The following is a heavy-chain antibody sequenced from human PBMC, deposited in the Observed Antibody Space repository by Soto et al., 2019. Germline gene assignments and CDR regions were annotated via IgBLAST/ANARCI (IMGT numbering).Heavy chain of an antibody. CDR2: IYYSGGT. Sequence: QMQLQESGPELVKPSQTLSLICTVSGYPMTSGGYYWSWIRHLPGKGLEWIGYIYYSGGTQFNPSLNSRVSMSVDTSKNQFSLRLSSVTAADTAVYYCATLLGSHQHYYFGIDVWGQGTTVTVSS. CDR3: ATLLGSHQHYYFGIDV. D-gene: IGHD2-2*01. CDR1: GYPMTSGGYY. J-gene: IGHJ6*02. V-gene: IGHV4-31*03.